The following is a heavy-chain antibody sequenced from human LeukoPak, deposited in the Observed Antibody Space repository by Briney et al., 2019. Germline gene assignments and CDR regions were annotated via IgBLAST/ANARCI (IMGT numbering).Heavy chain of an antibody. CDR2: IKSKTDGGTT. CDR1: GFTFSDAW. CDR3: TTEMRWELLFDD. J-gene: IGHJ5*02. D-gene: IGHD1-26*01. Sequence: GGSLRLSCAASGFTFSDAWMSWVRQTPGKGLEWVGRIKSKTDGGTTDYAAPGKGRFSISRDDSENTLYLQMDSLKTEDTGVYYCTTEMRWELLFDDWGQGTLVTVYS. V-gene: IGHV3-15*01.